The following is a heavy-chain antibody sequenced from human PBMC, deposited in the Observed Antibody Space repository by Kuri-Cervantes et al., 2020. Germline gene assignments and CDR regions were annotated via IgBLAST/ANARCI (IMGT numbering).Heavy chain of an antibody. J-gene: IGHJ4*02. Sequence: ASVKVSCKASGYTFTSYDINWVRQATGQGLEWMGWMNPNSGNTGYAQKFQGRVTMTRNTSISTAYMELSSLRSEDTAVYYCARFGHTFGGVIVMAFDYWGQGTLVTVSS. CDR2: MNPNSGNT. CDR3: ARFGHTFGGVIVMAFDY. D-gene: IGHD3-16*02. CDR1: GYTFTSYD. V-gene: IGHV1-8*01.